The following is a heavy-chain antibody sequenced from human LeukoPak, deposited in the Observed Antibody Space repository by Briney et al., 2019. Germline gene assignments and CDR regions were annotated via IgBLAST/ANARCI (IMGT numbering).Heavy chain of an antibody. Sequence: SQTLSLTCAISGDSVSSNSAAWNWFRQSPSRGLEWLGRTYYRSNWYNDYAVSVESRITINADISQNQFSLQLYSVTPEDTAVYYCARDRLGIYFYLDVWGKGATVTVSS. CDR2: TYYRSNWYN. V-gene: IGHV6-1*01. CDR1: GDSVSSNSAA. D-gene: IGHD7-27*01. CDR3: ARDRLGIYFYLDV. J-gene: IGHJ6*03.